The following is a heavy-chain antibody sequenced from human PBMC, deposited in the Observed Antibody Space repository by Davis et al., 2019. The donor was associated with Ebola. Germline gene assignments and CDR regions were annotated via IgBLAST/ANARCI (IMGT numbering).Heavy chain of an antibody. CDR2: IYPGDSDT. D-gene: IGHD3-3*01. CDR1: GYSFTSYW. CDR3: ARPPLRFLELGAFDI. J-gene: IGHJ3*02. V-gene: IGHV5-51*01. Sequence: KVSCKGSGYSFTSYWIGWVRQMPGKGLEWMGIIYPGDSDTRYSPSFQGQVTISADKSISTAYLQWSSLKASDAAMYYCARPPLRFLELGAFDIWGQGTMVTVSS.